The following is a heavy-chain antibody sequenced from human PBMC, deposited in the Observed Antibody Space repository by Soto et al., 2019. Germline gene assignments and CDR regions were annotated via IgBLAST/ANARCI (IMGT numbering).Heavy chain of an antibody. J-gene: IGHJ6*02. CDR2: IKQDGTEL. Sequence: GGSLRLSCAASGFTFGDYCMTWVRQAPGKGLEWVANIKQDGTELYYVDSVRGRFTISRDNAKDSLYLQMNSLRAEDTAVYYCASDGNGVDFWGQGTTVIVSS. CDR1: GFTFGDYC. D-gene: IGHD2-15*01. V-gene: IGHV3-7*05. CDR3: ASDGNGVDF.